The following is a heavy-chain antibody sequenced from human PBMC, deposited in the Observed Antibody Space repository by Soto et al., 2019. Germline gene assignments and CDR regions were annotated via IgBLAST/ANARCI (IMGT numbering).Heavy chain of an antibody. V-gene: IGHV3-30-3*01. D-gene: IGHD3-16*01. Sequence: QVQLVESGGGVVQPGRSLRLSCAASGFTFSSYAMHWVRQAPGKGLEWVAVISYDGSNKYYADSVKGRFTISRDNSKNTLYLQMNRLRAEYTAVYYCARDLSWGYPGGNGMDVWGQGTTVTVSS. CDR3: ARDLSWGYPGGNGMDV. CDR1: GFTFSSYA. J-gene: IGHJ6*02. CDR2: ISYDGSNK.